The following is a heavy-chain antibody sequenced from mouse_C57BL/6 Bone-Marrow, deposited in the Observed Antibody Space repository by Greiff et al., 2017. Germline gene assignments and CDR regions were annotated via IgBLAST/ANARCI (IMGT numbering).Heavy chain of an antibody. CDR1: GYTFTEYT. V-gene: IGHV1-62-2*01. CDR3: ARHEDNLGAMDY. CDR2: FYPGSGSV. Sequence: QVQLKESGAELVKPGASVKLSCKASGYTFTEYTIHWVKQRSGQGLEWIGWFYPGSGSVKYNEKFKDKATLTADKSSSTVYMELSRLTSEDSAVYFCARHEDNLGAMDYWGQGTSVTVSS. J-gene: IGHJ4*01.